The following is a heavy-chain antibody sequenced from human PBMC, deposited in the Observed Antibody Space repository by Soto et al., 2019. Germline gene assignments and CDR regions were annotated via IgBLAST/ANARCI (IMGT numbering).Heavy chain of an antibody. Sequence: SETLSLTCAVYGGSFNPYHWSFIRQPPGKRLEWIGEIDHTGRTNYSPSVKGRVTMSVDTSKNQFSLNLRSVTAADTAVYFCARSMNDHNHHHWGFDSWGQGTLVTVSS. V-gene: IGHV4-34*01. CDR1: GGSFNPYH. J-gene: IGHJ5*01. CDR2: IDHTGRT. CDR3: ARSMNDHNHHHWGFDS. D-gene: IGHD7-27*01.